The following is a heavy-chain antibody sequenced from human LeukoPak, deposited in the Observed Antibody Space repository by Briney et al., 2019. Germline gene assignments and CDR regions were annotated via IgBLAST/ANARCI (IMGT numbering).Heavy chain of an antibody. CDR2: IYYSGST. CDR3: ARLTYSSGWSFDY. J-gene: IGHJ4*02. V-gene: IGHV4-61*05. Sequence: SETLSLTCTVSGGSISSSSYYWSWIRQPPGKGLEWIGYIYYSGSTNYNPSLKSRVTISVDTSKNQFSLKLSSVTAADTAVYYCARLTYSSGWSFDYWGQGTLVTVSS. D-gene: IGHD6-19*01. CDR1: GGSISSSSYY.